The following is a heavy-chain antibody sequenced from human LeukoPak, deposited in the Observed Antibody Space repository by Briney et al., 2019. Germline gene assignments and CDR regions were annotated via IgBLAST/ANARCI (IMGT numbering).Heavy chain of an antibody. J-gene: IGHJ4*02. CDR1: GFTFSRYA. D-gene: IGHD2-2*01. Sequence: GGSLRLSCAASGFTFSRYAMSWVRQAPGNGLEWVSAISGSGGSTYYADSVKGRFTISRDNSKNTLYLQMNSLRAEDTAVYYCAKDLAGYCRSTSCHMDYWGQGTLDTVSS. CDR3: AKDLAGYCRSTSCHMDY. V-gene: IGHV3-23*01. CDR2: ISGSGGST.